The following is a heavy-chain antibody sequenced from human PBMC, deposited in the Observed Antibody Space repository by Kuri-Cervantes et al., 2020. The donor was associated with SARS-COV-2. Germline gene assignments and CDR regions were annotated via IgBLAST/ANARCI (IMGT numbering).Heavy chain of an antibody. CDR3: ARENDTGYYPYFDY. Sequence: GESLKISCAASGFTFSTPWVSWVRQAPGKGLEWVASINEDGNEKYYVDSVKGRLTISRDNAKNSLFLQMNSLRAEDTAVYYCARENDTGYYPYFDYWGQGTLVTVSS. D-gene: IGHD3-9*01. CDR1: GFTFSTPW. CDR2: INEDGNEK. V-gene: IGHV3-7*04. J-gene: IGHJ4*02.